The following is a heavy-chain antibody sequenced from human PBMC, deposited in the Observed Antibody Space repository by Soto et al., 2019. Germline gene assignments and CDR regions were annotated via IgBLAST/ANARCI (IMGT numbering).Heavy chain of an antibody. J-gene: IGHJ4*02. CDR3: AREFGDYDC. CDR1: GFTFSSYG. V-gene: IGHV3-23*01. Sequence: EVQLLESGGGLVQPGGSLRLSCAASGFTFSSYGMSWVRQAPGNGLEWVSVISGSGGSTYYADSVKGRFTISRDNSKNTLYLKMDSLGAEDTAVYYCAREFGDYDCWGRGTLVTVCS. CDR2: ISGSGGST. D-gene: IGHD3-10*01.